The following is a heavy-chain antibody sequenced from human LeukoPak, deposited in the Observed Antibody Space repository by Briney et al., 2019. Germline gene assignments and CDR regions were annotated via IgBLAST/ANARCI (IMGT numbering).Heavy chain of an antibody. V-gene: IGHV3-21*01. CDR3: ARVLWGDWLPDY. Sequence: GGSLRLSCAASGFTFSTSSMNWVRQAPGKGLEWVSAISSTSTYIYYADSVMGRFTISRGNAKNSLYLQMNSLRAEDTAIYYCARVLWGDWLPDYWGQGTLVTVSS. CDR2: ISSTSTYI. CDR1: GFTFSTSS. J-gene: IGHJ4*02. D-gene: IGHD3-9*01.